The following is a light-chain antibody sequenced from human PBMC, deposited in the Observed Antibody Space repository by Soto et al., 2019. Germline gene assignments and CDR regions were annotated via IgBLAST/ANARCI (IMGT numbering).Light chain of an antibody. CDR1: QSVSSSY. J-gene: IGKJ1*01. Sequence: VLTQSPGTLSLSPGERATLSCRASQSVSSSYLAWYQQKPGQAPRLLIYGASSRATGIPDRFSGSGSGTDFTLTISSLEPEDFAVYYCQQRSNWPPTFGQGTKVDI. V-gene: IGKV3D-20*02. CDR2: GAS. CDR3: QQRSNWPPT.